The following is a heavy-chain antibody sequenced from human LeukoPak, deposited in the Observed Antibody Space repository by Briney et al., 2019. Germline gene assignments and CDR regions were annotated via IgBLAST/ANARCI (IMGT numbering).Heavy chain of an antibody. D-gene: IGHD3-16*01. CDR3: ARVVGGKGWTFDY. J-gene: IGHJ4*02. V-gene: IGHV1-69*05. CDR2: IIPIFGTA. Sequence: ASVKVSCKASGGTFSSYAISWVRQAPGQGLEWMGGIIPIFGTANYAQKFQGRVTITTDESTSTAYMELSSLRSEDTAVYYCARVVGGKGWTFDYWGQGTLVTVSS. CDR1: GGTFSSYA.